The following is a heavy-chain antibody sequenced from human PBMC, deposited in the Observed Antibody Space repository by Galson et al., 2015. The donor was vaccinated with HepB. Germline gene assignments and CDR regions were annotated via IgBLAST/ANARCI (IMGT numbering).Heavy chain of an antibody. J-gene: IGHJ6*02. CDR2: VSYSGST. V-gene: IGHV4-39*01. Sequence: TLSLTCTVSSGSISGSSDYWGWIRQPPGKGLEWIGSVSYSGSTYYSPSLKSRVTIFVDTSKNQFSLKLTSVTAADTAVYYCARVDHPESNTWYDYYYGMDVWGQGTTVTVSS. D-gene: IGHD1-14*01. CDR1: SGSISGSSDY. CDR3: ARVDHPESNTWYDYYYGMDV.